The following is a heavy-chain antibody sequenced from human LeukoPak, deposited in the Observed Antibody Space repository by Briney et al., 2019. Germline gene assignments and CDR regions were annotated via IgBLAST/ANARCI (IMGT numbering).Heavy chain of an antibody. CDR1: GFAFSSYW. CDR2: INSDGSST. V-gene: IGHV3-74*01. J-gene: IGHJ5*02. D-gene: IGHD6-19*01. Sequence: GGSLRLSCAASGFAFSSYWMHWVRQAPGKGLVWVSRINSDGSSTSYADSVKGPFTISRDNAKNTLYLQMNSLRADDTAVYYCARALAVAGTGGFDPWGQGTLVTVSS. CDR3: ARALAVAGTGGFDP.